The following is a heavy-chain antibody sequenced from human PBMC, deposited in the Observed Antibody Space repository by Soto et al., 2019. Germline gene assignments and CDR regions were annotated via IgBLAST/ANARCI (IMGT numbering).Heavy chain of an antibody. Sequence: ASVKISCKASGYTFSNFGLSWVRQAPGQGLEWMGWISGYNGNTNSAEKFQGRVNMTTDTSTSTAYMEVRSLTSDDTAVYYCARDKGYGFGWSSSSGMEVWGEGTTVTVSS. CDR3: ARDKGYGFGWSSSSGMEV. J-gene: IGHJ6*02. CDR1: GYTFSNFG. V-gene: IGHV1-18*01. CDR2: ISGYNGNT. D-gene: IGHD5-18*01.